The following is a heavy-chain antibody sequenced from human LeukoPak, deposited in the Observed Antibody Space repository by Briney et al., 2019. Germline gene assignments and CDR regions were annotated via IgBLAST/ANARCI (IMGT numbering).Heavy chain of an antibody. CDR1: GFTFSSYA. CDR3: AKDGRLVRGVRICPEFDY. J-gene: IGHJ4*02. V-gene: IGHV3-23*01. CDR2: ISGSGGST. Sequence: GGSLRLSCAASGFTFSSYAMSWVRQAPGKGLEWVSAISGSGGSTYYADSVKGRFTISRDNSKNTLYLQMNSLRAEDTAVYYCAKDGRLVRGVRICPEFDYWGQGTLVTVSS. D-gene: IGHD3-10*01.